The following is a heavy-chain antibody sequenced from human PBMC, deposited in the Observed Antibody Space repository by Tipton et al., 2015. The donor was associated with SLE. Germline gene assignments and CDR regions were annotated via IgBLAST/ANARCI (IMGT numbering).Heavy chain of an antibody. CDR3: ARLISAYDCNFDY. CDR1: GGSIRSSNW. V-gene: IGHV4-4*02. J-gene: IGHJ4*02. D-gene: IGHD5-12*01. CDR2: CYYGKST. Sequence: TLSLTCAVSGGSIRSSNWWSWVRQPPGKGLEWIGSCYYGKSTFYNPSLKSRVSISVDTSTNRLFLNLISVTAADTALYYCARLISAYDCNFDYWGQGTLVTVSS.